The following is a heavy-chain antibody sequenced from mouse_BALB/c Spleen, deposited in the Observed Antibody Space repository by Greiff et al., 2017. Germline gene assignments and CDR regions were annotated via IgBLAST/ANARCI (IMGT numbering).Heavy chain of an antibody. Sequence: QVTLKECGPGILQPSQTLSLTCSFSGFSLSTYGIGVGWIRQPSGKGLEWLAHIWWNDNKYYNTALKSRLTISKDTSNNQVFLKIASVDTADTATYYCARIERFIYYGNYTYYYFDYWGQGTTLTVSS. V-gene: IGHV8-11*01. D-gene: IGHD2-1*01. J-gene: IGHJ2*01. CDR3: ARIERFIYYGNYTYYYFDY. CDR2: IWWNDNK. CDR1: GFSLSTYGIG.